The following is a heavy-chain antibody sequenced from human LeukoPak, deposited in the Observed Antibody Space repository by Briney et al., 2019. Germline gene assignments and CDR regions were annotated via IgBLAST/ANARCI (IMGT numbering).Heavy chain of an antibody. CDR2: IIPIFGTT. J-gene: IGHJ5*02. CDR1: GGTFSTDA. CDR3: ATSIAADPNRFDP. D-gene: IGHD6-13*01. Sequence: GGSVKVSCKASGGTFSTDAINWVRQAPGQDLEWMGRIIPIFGTTNYAQKFQGRVTITADKPTSTAYMELSSLRSEDTAVYYCATSIAADPNRFDPWGQGTLVTVSS. V-gene: IGHV1-69*06.